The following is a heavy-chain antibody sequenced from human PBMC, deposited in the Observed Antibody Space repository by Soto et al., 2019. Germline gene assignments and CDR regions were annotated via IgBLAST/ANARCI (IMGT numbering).Heavy chain of an antibody. CDR2: IYYSGST. J-gene: IGHJ6*02. V-gene: IGHV4-59*01. D-gene: IGHD3-22*01. CDR3: ARDRVDYYDSSGYYPTYYYYGMDV. Sequence: SETLSLTCTVSGGSISSYYWSWIRQPPGKGLEWIGYIYYSGSTNYNPSLKSRVTISVDTSKNQFSLKLSSVTAADTAVYYCARDRVDYYDSSGYYPTYYYYGMDVWGRGTTVTVSS. CDR1: GGSISSYY.